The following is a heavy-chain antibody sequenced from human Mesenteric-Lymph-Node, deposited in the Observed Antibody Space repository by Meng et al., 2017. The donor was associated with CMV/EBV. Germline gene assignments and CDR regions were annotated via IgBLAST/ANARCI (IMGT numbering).Heavy chain of an antibody. CDR2: MYPGNSDT. D-gene: IGHD2-2*03. V-gene: IGHV5-51*01. CDR1: GYRFSSHW. J-gene: IGHJ6*02. CDR3: ARRVAATGLTGYYGMDV. Sequence: GESLKISCQASGYRFSSHWIGWVRQIPGKGLEWLGIMYPGNSDTRYSPSFQGQVTISVDKSTSTAYLKWSSLKASDTAIYYCARRVAATGLTGYYGMDVWGQGTSVTVSS.